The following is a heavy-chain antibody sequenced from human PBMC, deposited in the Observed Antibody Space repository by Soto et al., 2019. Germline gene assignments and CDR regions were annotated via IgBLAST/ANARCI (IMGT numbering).Heavy chain of an antibody. CDR2: IYYSGST. J-gene: IGHJ5*02. CDR3: ARGRYYGSGSYDNWFDP. D-gene: IGHD3-10*01. CDR1: GGSISSGDYY. V-gene: IGHV4-30-4*01. Sequence: PSETLSLTCTVSGGSISSGDYYWSWIRQPPGKGLEWIGYIYYSGSTSYNPSLKSRVTISLDTSKNQFSLKLTSVTAADTAVYYCARGRYYGSGSYDNWFDPWGQGTLVTVPQ.